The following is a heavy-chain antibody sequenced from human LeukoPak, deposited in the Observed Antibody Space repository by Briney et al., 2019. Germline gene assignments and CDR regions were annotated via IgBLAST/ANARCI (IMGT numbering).Heavy chain of an antibody. CDR3: ARDTRDSSGYYPDY. Sequence: GGSLRLSCAASGFTVSSNYMSWVRQAPGKGLEWVSVIYSGGSTYYADSVKGRFTISRDNSKNTLYLQMNSLRAEDTAVYYCARDTRDSSGYYPDYWGQGTLVTVSS. CDR2: IYSGGST. CDR1: GFTVSSNY. V-gene: IGHV3-66*02. D-gene: IGHD3-22*01. J-gene: IGHJ4*02.